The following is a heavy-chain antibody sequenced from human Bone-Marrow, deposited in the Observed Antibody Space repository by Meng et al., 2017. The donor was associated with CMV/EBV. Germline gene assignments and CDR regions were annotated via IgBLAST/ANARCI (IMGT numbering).Heavy chain of an antibody. Sequence: GSLRLSCTVSGGSISSYYWSWIRQPPGKGLEWIGYIFYSGTTSYNPSLKSRVSLSMDTSKSQFSLKLTSVTAADTAVYYCARGYNWNHGDSFDLWGQGTLVTVSS. V-gene: IGHV4-59*01. D-gene: IGHD1-14*01. CDR2: IFYSGTT. J-gene: IGHJ3*01. CDR3: ARGYNWNHGDSFDL. CDR1: GGSISSYY.